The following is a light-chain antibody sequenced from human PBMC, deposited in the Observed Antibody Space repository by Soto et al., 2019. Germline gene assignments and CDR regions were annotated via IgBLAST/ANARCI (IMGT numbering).Light chain of an antibody. V-gene: IGKV3-11*01. CDR3: QQRSNWPPVT. J-gene: IGKJ4*01. CDR2: DAS. CDR1: QSVKSS. Sequence: EVVLTQSPAILSLSPGERATLSCRASQSVKSSLAWYQQKHGQPPRLLIYDASHRATGIPARFSGSGSGTDFTLTISSLEPEDVAVYFCQQRSNWPPVTFGGGTKVQI.